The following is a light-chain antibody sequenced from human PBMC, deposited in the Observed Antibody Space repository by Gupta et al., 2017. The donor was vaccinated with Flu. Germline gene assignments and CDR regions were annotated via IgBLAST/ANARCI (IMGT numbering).Light chain of an antibody. CDR3: QQFDGWPFT. V-gene: IGKV3-15*01. Sequence: NLSVYAGEGVTISCRASQSVGVDLAWYQQKPGKPPRHLIYEASFLDNGVPARFTGSGSGTDFTLTISSLQSEDFAAYFCQQFDGWPFTFGQGTRVDVK. CDR1: QSVGVD. CDR2: EAS. J-gene: IGKJ1*01.